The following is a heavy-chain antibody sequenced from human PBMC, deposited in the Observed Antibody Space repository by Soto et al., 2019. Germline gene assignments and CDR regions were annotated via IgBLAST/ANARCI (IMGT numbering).Heavy chain of an antibody. CDR3: ARQRFLEWSQAADGMDV. CDR1: GGSISSGGYY. J-gene: IGHJ6*02. V-gene: IGHV4-39*01. Sequence: SETLSLTCTVSGGSISSGGYYWSWIRQHPGKGLEWIGYIYYSGSTYYNPSLKSRVTISVDTSKNQFSLKLSSVTAADTAVYYCARQRFLEWSQAADGMDVWGQGTTVTV. CDR2: IYYSGST. D-gene: IGHD3-3*01.